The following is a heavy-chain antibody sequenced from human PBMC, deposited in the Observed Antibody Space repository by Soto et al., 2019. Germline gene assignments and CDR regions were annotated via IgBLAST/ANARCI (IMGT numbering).Heavy chain of an antibody. CDR2: INAANGDT. J-gene: IGHJ5*02. V-gene: IGHV1-3*01. CDR3: VRRHVSATGIDWFDP. Sequence: ASVKVSCKASGYTFTSYGIHWVRQAPGQRLEWMGWINAANGDTKYSPKFQGRVTITRDTSASTAYMELSSLRSEDTAAYYCVRRHVSATGIDWFDPWGQGTLVTVSS. D-gene: IGHD6-13*01. CDR1: GYTFTSYG.